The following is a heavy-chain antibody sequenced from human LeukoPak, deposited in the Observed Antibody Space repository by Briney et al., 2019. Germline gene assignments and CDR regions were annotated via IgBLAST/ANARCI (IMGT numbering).Heavy chain of an antibody. V-gene: IGHV4-59*01. CDR2: MYYSGST. Sequence: SETLSLTCTVSGGSISSYYWGWIGQPPGKGLEWIGNMYYSGSTNYNHSLKSRVTISVDTSKNQFSLKLSSVTAADTAVYYCARGYDYVWGSYNWFDPWGQGTLVTVSS. CDR1: GGSISSYY. J-gene: IGHJ5*02. D-gene: IGHD3-16*01. CDR3: ARGYDYVWGSYNWFDP.